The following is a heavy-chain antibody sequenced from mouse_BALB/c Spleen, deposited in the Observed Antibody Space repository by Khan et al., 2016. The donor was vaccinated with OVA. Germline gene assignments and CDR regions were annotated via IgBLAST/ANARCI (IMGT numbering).Heavy chain of an antibody. CDR1: GFTFTDYY. J-gene: IGHJ1*01. CDR2: IRNKANGYTT. CDR3: TRETVVDIYWYFDV. V-gene: IGHV7-3*02. Sequence: EVQLQESGGGLVQPGGSLRLSCATSGFTFTDYYMSWVRQPPGKALEWLVFIRNKANGYTTEYSASVKGRFTISRDNSQSVLYLQMNTLRAEDSATYYCTRETVVDIYWYFDVWGAGTTVTVSS. D-gene: IGHD1-1*01.